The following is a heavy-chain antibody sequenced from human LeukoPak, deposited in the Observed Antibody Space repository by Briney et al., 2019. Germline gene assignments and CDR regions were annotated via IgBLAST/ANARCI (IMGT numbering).Heavy chain of an antibody. CDR1: GYTFTGYY. Sequence: ASVKVSCKASGYTFTGYYMHWVRQAPGQGLEWMGWINPSGGSTSYAQKFQGRVTMTRDTSTSTVYMELSSLRSEDTAVYYCARDLLPSQADSSGYYYFYFDYWGQGTLVTVSS. V-gene: IGHV1-46*01. CDR3: ARDLLPSQADSSGYYYFYFDY. D-gene: IGHD3-22*01. J-gene: IGHJ4*02. CDR2: INPSGGST.